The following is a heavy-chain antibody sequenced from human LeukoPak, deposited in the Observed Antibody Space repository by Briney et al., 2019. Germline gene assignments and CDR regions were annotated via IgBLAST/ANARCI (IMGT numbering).Heavy chain of an antibody. CDR1: GCSFTSYW. V-gene: IGHV5-51*01. J-gene: IGHJ4*02. CDR3: ARLRGYSSAVDY. Sequence: GESLKISCKCSGCSFTSYWIGWVRQMPRKSLEWMGIIYPGDSDTRYSPSFQGQVTVSADKSISAAYLQWSSLKASDTAMYYCARLRGYSSAVDYWGQGTLVTVSS. D-gene: IGHD5-18*01. CDR2: IYPGDSDT.